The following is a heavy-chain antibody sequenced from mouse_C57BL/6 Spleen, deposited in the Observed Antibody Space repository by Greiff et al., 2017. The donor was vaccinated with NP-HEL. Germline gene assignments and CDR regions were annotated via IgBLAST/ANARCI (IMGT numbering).Heavy chain of an antibody. D-gene: IGHD2-4*01. CDR1: GYSITSGYY. Sequence: VQLKESGPGLVKPSQSLSLTCSVTGYSITSGYYWNWIRQFPGNKLEWMGYISYDGSNNYNPSLKNRISITRDTSKNQFFLKLNSVTTEDTATYYCARLPIYYDYDGWYFDVWGTGTTVTVSS. CDR2: ISYDGSN. CDR3: ARLPIYYDYDGWYFDV. J-gene: IGHJ1*03. V-gene: IGHV3-6*01.